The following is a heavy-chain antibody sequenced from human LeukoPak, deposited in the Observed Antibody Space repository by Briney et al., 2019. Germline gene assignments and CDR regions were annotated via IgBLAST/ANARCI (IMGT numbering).Heavy chain of an antibody. V-gene: IGHV4-59*11. CDR3: ARGYCSSASCYTDAFDI. CDR1: GGSISSRY. Sequence: SETVSLTCTVSGGSISSRYWSWIRQPPGKGLEWIGYFYFSGSTNYSPSLKSRVTISVDTSKNQFSLKLNSVTAADTAVYYCARGYCSSASCYTDAFDIWGQGTMITVSS. CDR2: FYFSGST. D-gene: IGHD2-2*02. J-gene: IGHJ3*02.